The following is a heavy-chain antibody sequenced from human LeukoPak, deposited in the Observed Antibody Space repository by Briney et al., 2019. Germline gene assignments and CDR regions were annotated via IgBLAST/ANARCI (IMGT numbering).Heavy chain of an antibody. V-gene: IGHV3-23*01. CDR3: AKDSILVIAAAGNFDY. Sequence: GGSLRLSCAASGFTFSSYAMSWVRQAPGKGLEWVSAISGSGGSTYYADSVKGRFTISRDNSKNTLYLQMNSLRAEDTAVYYCAKDSILVIAAAGNFDYWGQGTLVTVSS. J-gene: IGHJ4*02. CDR1: GFTFSSYA. D-gene: IGHD6-13*01. CDR2: ISGSGGST.